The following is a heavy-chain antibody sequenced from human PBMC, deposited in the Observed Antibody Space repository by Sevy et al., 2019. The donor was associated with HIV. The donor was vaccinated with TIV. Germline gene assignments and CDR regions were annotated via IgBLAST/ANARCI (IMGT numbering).Heavy chain of an antibody. J-gene: IGHJ4*02. CDR3: TKESLRGTYIRGDFDH. CDR1: GFAFQTFG. V-gene: IGHV3-33*03. Sequence: GGFLRLSCSAFGFAFQTFGMHWVRQAPGKGPEWVAVISSDGINHNYADAVKGRFTISRDNSKNQVFLQMNSLRPNDMAVYFCTKESLRGTYIRGDFDHWGQGALVTVSS. D-gene: IGHD3-10*02. CDR2: ISSDGINH.